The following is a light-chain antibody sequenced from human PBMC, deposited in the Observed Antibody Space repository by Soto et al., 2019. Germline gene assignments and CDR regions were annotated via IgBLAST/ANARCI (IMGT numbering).Light chain of an antibody. CDR2: KAS. J-gene: IGKJ1*01. CDR1: QTISSW. Sequence: DVQMTQSPSTLSGSVGDRVTITCRACQTISSWLAWYQQKPGKAPKLLIYKASTLKSGVPSRFSGSGSGTEFTLTIGSLQPDDFATYYCQHYNSYSEAFGQGTKVDIK. CDR3: QHYNSYSEA. V-gene: IGKV1-5*03.